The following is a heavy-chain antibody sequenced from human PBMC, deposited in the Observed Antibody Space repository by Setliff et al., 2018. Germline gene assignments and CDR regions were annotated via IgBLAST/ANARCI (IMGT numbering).Heavy chain of an antibody. V-gene: IGHV7-4-1*02. D-gene: IGHD3-10*01. CDR2: INTNTGNP. J-gene: IGHJ6*03. Sequence: VKVSCKASGYTFTTYAISWMRQAPGRGLEYMGWINTNTGNPSYAQGFTGRFVFSLDTSVSTAYLQISSLKAEDTAVYYCARASRFGTIRYRGDYYMDVWGEGTTVTVSS. CDR1: GYTFTTYA. CDR3: ARASRFGTIRYRGDYYMDV.